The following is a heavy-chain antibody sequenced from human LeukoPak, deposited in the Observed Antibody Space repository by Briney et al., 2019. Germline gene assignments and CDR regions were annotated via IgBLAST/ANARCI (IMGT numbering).Heavy chain of an antibody. V-gene: IGHV4-34*01. J-gene: IGHJ3*02. CDR3: ARGGRGYYDSSGYYLGTNDAFDI. CDR1: GGSFSGYY. D-gene: IGHD3-22*01. Sequence: SETLSLTCAVYGGSFSGYYWSWIRQPPGKGLEWIGEINHSGSTNYNPSLKSRVTISVDTSKNQFSLKLSSVTAADTAVYYCARGGRGYYDSSGYYLGTNDAFDIWGQGTMVTVSS. CDR2: INHSGST.